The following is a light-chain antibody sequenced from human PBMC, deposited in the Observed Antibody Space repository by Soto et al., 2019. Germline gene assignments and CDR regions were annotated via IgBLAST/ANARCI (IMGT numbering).Light chain of an antibody. J-gene: IGKJ1*01. Sequence: EIVLTQAPGTLSLSPGERATLSCRASQSVSSSYLAWYQQKPGQAPRLLIYGASSRAAGIPDRFSGSGSGADFTLTISRLEPEDFAFYYCQRYGSSPQTFGQGTKV. V-gene: IGKV3-20*01. CDR3: QRYGSSPQT. CDR1: QSVSSSY. CDR2: GAS.